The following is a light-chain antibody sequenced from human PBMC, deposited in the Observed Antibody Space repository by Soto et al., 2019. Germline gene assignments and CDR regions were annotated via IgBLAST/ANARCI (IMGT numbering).Light chain of an antibody. Sequence: QSALAQPASVSGSPGQSVTISCTGTSSDVGAYNSVSWYQQHPDKAPQLMIYKGTQRPSGVSNRFSGSTSGNAASLTIPGRQAGDEADYFCCSSAPETTYVFGTGTK. CDR1: SSDVGAYNS. CDR2: KGT. J-gene: IGLJ1*01. V-gene: IGLV2-23*01. CDR3: CSSAPETTYV.